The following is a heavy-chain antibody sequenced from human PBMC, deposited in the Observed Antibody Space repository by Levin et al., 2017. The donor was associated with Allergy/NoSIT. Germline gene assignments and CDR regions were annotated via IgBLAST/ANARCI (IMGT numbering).Heavy chain of an antibody. V-gene: IGHV4-59*01. J-gene: IGHJ3*02. D-gene: IGHD2-8*01. CDR3: ARARMAWDAFDI. CDR2: IYYSGST. CDR1: GGSISSYY. Sequence: SETLSLTCTVSGGSISSYYWSWIRQPPGKGLEWIGYIYYSGSTNYNPSLKSRVTISVDTSKNQFSLKLSSVTAADTAVYYCARARMAWDAFDIWGQGTMVTVSS.